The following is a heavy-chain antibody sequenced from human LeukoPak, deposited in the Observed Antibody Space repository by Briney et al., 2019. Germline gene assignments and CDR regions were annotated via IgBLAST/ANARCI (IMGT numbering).Heavy chain of an antibody. CDR1: GFTFSTKW. V-gene: IGHV3-74*01. CDR2: IISDGSST. J-gene: IGHJ6*02. CDR3: ASASDFGVGYGMDV. D-gene: IGHD3-3*01. Sequence: GGSLGLSCAASGFTFSTKWMHWVRQAPGKGLVWVSRIISDGSSTIYADSVKGRFTISRDNAKNTLHLQMNSLRAEDTAVYYCASASDFGVGYGMDVWGQGTTVTVSS.